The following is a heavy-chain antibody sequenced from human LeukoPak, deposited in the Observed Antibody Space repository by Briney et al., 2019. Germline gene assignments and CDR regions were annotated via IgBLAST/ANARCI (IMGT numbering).Heavy chain of an antibody. CDR3: ARESATAGDFDY. CDR1: GFTVSSYS. V-gene: IGHV3-21*01. J-gene: IGHJ4*02. CDR2: ISSSSSYI. Sequence: GGSLRLSCAASGFTVSSYSINWVRQAPGKGLEWVSSISSSSSYIYYADSVKGRFTISRDNAKNSLYLQMNSLRAEDTAVYYCARESATAGDFDYWGQGTLITVSS. D-gene: IGHD1-26*01.